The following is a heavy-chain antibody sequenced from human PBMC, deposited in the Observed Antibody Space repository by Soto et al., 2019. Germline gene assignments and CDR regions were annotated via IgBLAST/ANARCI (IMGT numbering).Heavy chain of an antibody. CDR1: EYTFTSYY. Sequence: QVHLVHSGAEVTKPGVSVKVSCEASEYTFTSYYIHWVRQAPGQGFEWMGIVTPSDGSPTYAPMFQGSVTMTRDTSTSTVYMELSSLRSEDTAVYYCARARMHQGPCVVDYWGQGTLDTVSS. CDR2: VTPSDGSP. CDR3: ARARMHQGPCVVDY. D-gene: IGHD2-8*01. J-gene: IGHJ4*02. V-gene: IGHV1-46*01.